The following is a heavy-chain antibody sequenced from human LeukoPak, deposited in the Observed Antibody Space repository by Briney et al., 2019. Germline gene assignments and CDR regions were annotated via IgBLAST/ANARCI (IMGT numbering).Heavy chain of an antibody. CDR3: ASEPPFYDILTAYSPYP. CDR2: IIPIFDTA. Sequence: SVKVSCKASGGTFSNYAISWVRQAPGQGLEWMGGIIPIFDTANYAQKFQGRVSITADKSTSTAYMELSSLRSEDTAVYYCASEPPFYDILTAYSPYPWGQGTLVTVSS. V-gene: IGHV1-69*06. J-gene: IGHJ5*02. D-gene: IGHD3-9*01. CDR1: GGTFSNYA.